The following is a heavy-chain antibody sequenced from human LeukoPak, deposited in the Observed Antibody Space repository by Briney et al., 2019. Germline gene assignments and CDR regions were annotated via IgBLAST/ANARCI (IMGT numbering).Heavy chain of an antibody. J-gene: IGHJ3*02. V-gene: IGHV4-59*08. Sequence: SETLSLTCTVSGGSISSYYWSWIRQPPGKGLELIGYIYYSGSTNYNPSLKSRVTISVDTSKNQFSLKLSSVTAADTAVYYCARLPLYDSSGYYYRGAFDIWGQGTMVTVSS. CDR2: IYYSGST. D-gene: IGHD3-22*01. CDR3: ARLPLYDSSGYYYRGAFDI. CDR1: GGSISSYY.